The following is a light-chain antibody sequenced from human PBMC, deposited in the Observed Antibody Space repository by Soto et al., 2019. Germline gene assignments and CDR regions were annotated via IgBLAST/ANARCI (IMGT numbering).Light chain of an antibody. CDR3: SSYTLRNTLVL. CDR1: SSDVGGYNF. Sequence: QSALTQPASVSGSPGQSITISCTGTSSDVGGYNFVSWYQQHPGKAPRLIIYEVSSRPSGVSYRFSGSKSGNTASLTISGLQAEHEADYYCSSYTLRNTLVLFGGGTQLTVL. CDR2: EVS. V-gene: IGLV2-14*01. J-gene: IGLJ3*02.